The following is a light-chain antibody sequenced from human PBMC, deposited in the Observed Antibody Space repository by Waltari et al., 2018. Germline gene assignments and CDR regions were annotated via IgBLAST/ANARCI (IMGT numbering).Light chain of an antibody. J-gene: IGKJ4*01. Sequence: DIQMTQSPSSVSESVGDRVTISCWAGQGIGSWIDWYQQKPGKAPKLLIYAASSLQSGVPSRFSGSGSGTDFTLTISSLQPEDFATYYCQQANSFLLTFGGGTKVEIK. V-gene: IGKV1-12*01. CDR2: AAS. CDR3: QQANSFLLT. CDR1: QGIGSW.